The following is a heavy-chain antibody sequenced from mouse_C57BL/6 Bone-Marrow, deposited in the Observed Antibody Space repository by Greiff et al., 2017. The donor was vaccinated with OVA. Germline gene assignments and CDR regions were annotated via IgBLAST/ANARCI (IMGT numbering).Heavy chain of an antibody. J-gene: IGHJ2*01. D-gene: IGHD2-2*01. V-gene: IGHV1-26*01. Sequence: VQLQQSGPELVKPGASVKISCKASGYTFTDYYMNWVKQSHGKSLEWIGDINPNNGGTSYNQKFKGKATLTVDKSSSTAYMELRSLTSEDSAVYYCARDDYGYDGVDYWGQGTTLTVSS. CDR1: GYTFTDYY. CDR2: INPNNGGT. CDR3: ARDDYGYDGVDY.